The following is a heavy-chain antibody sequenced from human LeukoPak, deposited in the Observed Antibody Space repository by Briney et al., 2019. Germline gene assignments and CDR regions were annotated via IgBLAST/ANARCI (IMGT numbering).Heavy chain of an antibody. CDR2: ISGSGGST. J-gene: IGHJ4*02. D-gene: IGHD3-10*01. CDR1: GFTFSSYA. CDR3: AKPGRITMVRGVISQPYYFDY. V-gene: IGHV3-23*01. Sequence: GGSLRLSCAASGFTFSSYAMSWVRQAPGKGLEWVSAISGSGGSTYYADSVKGRFTISRDNSKNTLYLQMNSLRAEDTAVYYCAKPGRITMVRGVISQPYYFDYWGQGTLVIVSS.